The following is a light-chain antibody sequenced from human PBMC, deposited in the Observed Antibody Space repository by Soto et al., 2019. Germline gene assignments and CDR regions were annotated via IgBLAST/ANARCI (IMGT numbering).Light chain of an antibody. J-gene: IGKJ1*01. V-gene: IGKV1-5*03. CDR2: KAS. CDR3: QQYDSSPRT. Sequence: DIQMTQSPSTLSGSVGERVTISCRASQTISSWLAWYQQKPGKAPKLLIYKASTLKSGVPSRVIGRGAWTEVTLTIGRLEPEDFAVYYCQQYDSSPRTFGQGTKVDIK. CDR1: QTISSW.